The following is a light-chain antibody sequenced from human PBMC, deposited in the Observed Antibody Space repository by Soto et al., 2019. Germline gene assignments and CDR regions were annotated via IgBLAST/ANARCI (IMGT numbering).Light chain of an antibody. CDR2: AAS. V-gene: IGKV1-39*01. CDR1: QNIDNH. J-gene: IGKJ5*01. CDR3: QQSSSSPPIT. Sequence: DIQLTQSPSSRSASLGDSVSISCRASQNIDNHLNWYRQRSGEAPEVLIYAASALRDGVSSRVSGRGYGTDFTLAIKNLLPEDFATYYCQQSSSSPPITFGQGTRLEIK.